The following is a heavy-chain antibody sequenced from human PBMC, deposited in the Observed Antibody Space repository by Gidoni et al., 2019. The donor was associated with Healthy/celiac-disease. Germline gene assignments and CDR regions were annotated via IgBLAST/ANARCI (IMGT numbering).Heavy chain of an antibody. CDR1: GFTVSSNY. D-gene: IGHD5-12*01. CDR2: IYSGGST. Sequence: EVQLVESGGGLIQPGGSLRLSCAASGFTVSSNYMSWVRQAPGKGLEWVSVIYSGGSTYYADSVKGRFTISRDNSKNTLYLQMNSLRAEDTAVYYFARDAREMATGYWGQGTLVTVSS. CDR3: ARDAREMATGY. V-gene: IGHV3-53*01. J-gene: IGHJ4*02.